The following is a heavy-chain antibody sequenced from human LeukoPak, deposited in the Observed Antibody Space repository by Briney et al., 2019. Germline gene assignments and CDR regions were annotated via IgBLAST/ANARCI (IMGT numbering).Heavy chain of an antibody. Sequence: GGSPRLSCSASGFTFSSYAMHWVRQAPGKGLEYVSAISSNGGSTYYADSVKGRFTISRDNSKNTLYLQMSSLRAEDTAVYYCVKDAQFGELISAHNWFDPWGQGTLVTVSS. D-gene: IGHD3-10*01. J-gene: IGHJ5*02. V-gene: IGHV3-64D*06. CDR1: GFTFSSYA. CDR3: VKDAQFGELISAHNWFDP. CDR2: ISSNGGST.